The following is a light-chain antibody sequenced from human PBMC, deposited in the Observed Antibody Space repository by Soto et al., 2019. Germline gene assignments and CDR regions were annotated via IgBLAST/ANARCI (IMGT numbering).Light chain of an antibody. J-gene: IGKJ5*01. Sequence: EIVLTPSPGTLSLSPGERATLSCRASQSVSRSYLAWYQQKPGQAPRLLIYGASSRATGIPVRFTGSGSGTDFTLTISRLEPEDFAVYYCQQHVSSPITFGQGTRLEIK. V-gene: IGKV3-20*01. CDR1: QSVSRSY. CDR2: GAS. CDR3: QQHVSSPIT.